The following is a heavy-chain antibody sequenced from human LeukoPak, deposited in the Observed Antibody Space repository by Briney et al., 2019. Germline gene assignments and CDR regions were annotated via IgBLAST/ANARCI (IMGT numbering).Heavy chain of an antibody. CDR2: ISSSGSTI. CDR1: GFTFSSYE. V-gene: IGHV3-48*03. D-gene: IGHD5-12*01. Sequence: PGGSLRLSCAASGFTFSSYEMNWVRQAPGKGLEWISYISSSGSTINYADSVKGRFTISRDNAKNSLYLQMNSLRAEDTAVYYCARENSGYPRGDFDYWGQGTLVTVSS. CDR3: ARENSGYPRGDFDY. J-gene: IGHJ4*02.